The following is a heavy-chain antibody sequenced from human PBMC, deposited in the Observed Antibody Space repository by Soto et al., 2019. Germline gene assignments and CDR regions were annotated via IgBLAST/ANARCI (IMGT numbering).Heavy chain of an antibody. CDR1: GFTFSSYA. V-gene: IGHV3-23*01. CDR2: ISGNGGST. CDR3: AKGSSQQRISNWFDP. D-gene: IGHD6-25*01. Sequence: GGSLRLSCAASGFTFSSYAMSWVRQAPGKGLDWVSIISGNGGSTYHADSVKGRFTISRDNSKNTLYLQMNSLRAEDTAVYYCAKGSSQQRISNWFDPWGQGTLVT. J-gene: IGHJ5*02.